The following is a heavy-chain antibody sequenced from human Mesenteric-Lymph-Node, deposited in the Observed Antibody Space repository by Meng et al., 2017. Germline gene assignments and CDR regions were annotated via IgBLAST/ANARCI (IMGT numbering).Heavy chain of an antibody. V-gene: IGHV4-39*07. D-gene: IGHD5-18*01. CDR3: ARSSLLYTAMVTGAFDY. CDR1: GGSISSSSYY. CDR2: IYYSGST. J-gene: IGHJ4*02. Sequence: SETLSLTCTVSGGSISSSSYYWGWIRQPPGKGLEWIGSIYYSGSTYYNPSLKSRVTISVDTSKNQFSLKLSSVTAADTAVYYCARSSLLYTAMVTGAFDYWGQGTLVTVSS.